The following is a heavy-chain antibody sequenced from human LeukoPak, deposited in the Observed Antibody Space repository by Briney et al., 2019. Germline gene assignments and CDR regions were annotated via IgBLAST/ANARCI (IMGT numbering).Heavy chain of an antibody. CDR2: IYYSGST. V-gene: IGHV4-39*07. Sequence: SETLSLTCTVSGGSISSSSYYWGWIRQPPGKGLEWIGSIYYSGSTYYNPSLKSRVTMSVDTSKNQFSLKLSSVTAADTAVYYCARVLRYFDWFYRSALGGKVDAFDIWGQGTMVTVSS. CDR3: ARVLRYFDWFYRSALGGKVDAFDI. D-gene: IGHD3-9*01. J-gene: IGHJ3*02. CDR1: GGSISSSSYY.